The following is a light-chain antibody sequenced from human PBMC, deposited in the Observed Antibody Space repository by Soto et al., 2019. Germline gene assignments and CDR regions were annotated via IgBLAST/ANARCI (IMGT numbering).Light chain of an antibody. V-gene: IGKV1-9*01. CDR3: QQLNSYPFLT. CDR2: AAS. CDR1: QGISSY. J-gene: IGKJ4*01. Sequence: DIQLTQSPSFLSAAVGDRVTITCRASQGISSYLAWYQQKSGKAPKLLIYAASTLQSGVPSRFSGSGSGTEFTLTISSLQPEDFATYYCQQLNSYPFLTFGGGTKVEIK.